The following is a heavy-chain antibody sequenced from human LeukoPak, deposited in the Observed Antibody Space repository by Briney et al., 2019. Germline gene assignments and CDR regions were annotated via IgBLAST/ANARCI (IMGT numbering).Heavy chain of an antibody. D-gene: IGHD6-13*01. CDR1: SGSISTSNYY. V-gene: IGHV4-39*07. CDR2: IFYSGST. CDR3: ARSSVSSSWGFYYYYMDV. J-gene: IGHJ6*03. Sequence: PSETLSLTCTVSSGSISTSNYYWGWVRQPPGKALEWIGNIFYSGSTYYSPSLKSRVTISVDTSKNQFSLKLNSVTAADTAVYYCARSSVSSSWGFYYYYMDVWGKGTTVTVSS.